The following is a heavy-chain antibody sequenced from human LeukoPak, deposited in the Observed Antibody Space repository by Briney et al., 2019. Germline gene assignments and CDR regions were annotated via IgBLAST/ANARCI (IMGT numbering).Heavy chain of an antibody. D-gene: IGHD1-1*01. J-gene: IGHJ5*02. CDR1: SGSLSIYY. CDR2: NYYSGST. CDR3: ATLNDPDDWFDA. Sequence: SETLSLTCTVSSGSLSIYYWSWVRHPPGRGREWVGYNYYSGSTNYHPALTSRVTISLDPSQDQCSLSLSSVTAADTAVYSWATLNDPDDWFDAWGQGTLVTVSS. V-gene: IGHV4-59*01.